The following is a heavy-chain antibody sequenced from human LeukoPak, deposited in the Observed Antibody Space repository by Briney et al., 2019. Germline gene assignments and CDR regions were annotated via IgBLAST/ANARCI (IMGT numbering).Heavy chain of an antibody. D-gene: IGHD5-18*01. Sequence: SETLSLTCTVSGGSISSGSYYWSWIRQPAGKGLEWIGRIYTSGSTNYNPSLKSRVTISVDTSKNRFSLKLSSVTAADTAVYYCARDLYSYGYSVQDYWGQGTLVTVSS. CDR1: GGSISSGSYY. CDR3: ARDLYSYGYSVQDY. CDR2: IYTSGST. V-gene: IGHV4-61*02. J-gene: IGHJ4*02.